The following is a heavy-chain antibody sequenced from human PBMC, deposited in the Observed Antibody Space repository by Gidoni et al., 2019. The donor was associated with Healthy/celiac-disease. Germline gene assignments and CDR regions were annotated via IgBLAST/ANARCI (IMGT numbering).Heavy chain of an antibody. Sequence: EVQLVESGGGLVKPGGSLRLSCAASGFTFSSYSMNWVRQAPGKGLEWVSAISSISSYIYYADSVKGRFTISRDNAKNSLYLQMNSLRAEDTAVYYCARDPSDILTGYNDYWGQGTLVTVSS. J-gene: IGHJ4*02. V-gene: IGHV3-21*01. D-gene: IGHD3-9*01. CDR3: ARDPSDILTGYNDY. CDR2: ISSISSYI. CDR1: GFTFSSYS.